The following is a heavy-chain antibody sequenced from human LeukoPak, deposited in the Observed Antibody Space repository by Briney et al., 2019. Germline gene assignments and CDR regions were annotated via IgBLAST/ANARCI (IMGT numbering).Heavy chain of an antibody. Sequence: GGSLRLSCAASGFTVSHNYMSWVRQAPGKGLEWVSIFYSGGTTYYADSVMGRFTISRDISKNTLNLQMNSLRAEDTGVYYCARGRPSRFDPRGQGTLVTVSP. CDR3: ARGRPSRFDP. CDR2: FYSGGTT. CDR1: GFTVSHNY. V-gene: IGHV3-66*01. J-gene: IGHJ5*02.